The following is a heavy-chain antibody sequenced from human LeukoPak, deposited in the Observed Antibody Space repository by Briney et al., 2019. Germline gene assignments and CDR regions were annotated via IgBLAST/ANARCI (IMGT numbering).Heavy chain of an antibody. CDR3: ASIHQVRGTDVFDI. Sequence: SETLSLTCTVSGGSISSYYWSWIRQPPGKGLEWIGYIYYSGSTNYNPSLKSRVTISVDTSKNQFSLKLSSVTAADTAVYYCASIHQVRGTDVFDIWGQGTMVTVSS. D-gene: IGHD3-10*01. CDR2: IYYSGST. J-gene: IGHJ3*02. V-gene: IGHV4-59*12. CDR1: GGSISSYY.